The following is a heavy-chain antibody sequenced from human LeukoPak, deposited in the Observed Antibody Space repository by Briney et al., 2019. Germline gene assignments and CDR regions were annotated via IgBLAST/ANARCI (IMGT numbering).Heavy chain of an antibody. CDR2: ISAYNGNT. D-gene: IGHD6-13*01. V-gene: IGHV1-18*01. Sequence: GASVKVSCKASGYTFTSYGISWVRQAPGQGLEWMGWISAYNGNTNYAQKLQGRVTMTTDTSTSTAYMELRSLRSDDTAVYYCARDVGSSWGYGPQKTFDYWGQGTLVTVSS. CDR3: ARDVGSSWGYGPQKTFDY. J-gene: IGHJ4*02. CDR1: GYTFTSYG.